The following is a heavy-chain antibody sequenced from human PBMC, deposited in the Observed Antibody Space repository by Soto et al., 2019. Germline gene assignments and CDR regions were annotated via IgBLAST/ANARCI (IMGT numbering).Heavy chain of an antibody. V-gene: IGHV4-34*01. D-gene: IGHD3-9*01. CDR1: GGSFSGYY. Sequence: PSETLSLTCAVYGGSFSGYYWSWIRQPPGKGLEWIGEINHSGSTNYNPSLKSRVTISVDTSKNQFSLKLSSVTAADTAVYYCARNRAGYSWFDPWGQGTLVTVSS. CDR2: INHSGST. J-gene: IGHJ5*02. CDR3: ARNRAGYSWFDP.